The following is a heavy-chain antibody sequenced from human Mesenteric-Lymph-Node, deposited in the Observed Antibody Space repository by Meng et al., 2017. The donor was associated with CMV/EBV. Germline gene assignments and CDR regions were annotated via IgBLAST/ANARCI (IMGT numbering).Heavy chain of an antibody. CDR3: ARDRDDFWTGSFDY. D-gene: IGHD3/OR15-3a*01. CDR1: GFTFSDHY. J-gene: IGHJ4*02. V-gene: IGHV3-30*03. CDR2: ISNDGRND. Sequence: GGSLRLSCEDSGFTFSDHYMDWVRQAPGQGLEWVAFISNDGRNDFYPDSVKGRFSISRDSYEKTIFLQMNSLRPEDTAVYYCARDRDDFWTGSFDYWGQGTLVTVSS.